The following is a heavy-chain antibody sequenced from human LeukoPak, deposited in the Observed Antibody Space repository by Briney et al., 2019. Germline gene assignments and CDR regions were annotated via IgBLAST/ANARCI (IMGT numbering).Heavy chain of an antibody. J-gene: IGHJ2*01. CDR3: ARRMLYFDL. CDR2: IYYSGST. V-gene: IGHV4-59*08. D-gene: IGHD2-8*01. CDR1: GGSISSYY. Sequence: SETLSLTCTVSGGSISSYYWSWIRQPPGKGLEWIGYIYYSGSTNYNPSLKSRVTISVDTSKNQFSLKVNSVTAADTAVYYCARRMLYFDLWGRGTLVTVSS.